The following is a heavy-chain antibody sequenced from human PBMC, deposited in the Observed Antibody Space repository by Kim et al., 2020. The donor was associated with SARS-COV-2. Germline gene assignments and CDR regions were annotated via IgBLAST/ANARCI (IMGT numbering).Heavy chain of an antibody. J-gene: IGHJ1*01. CDR2: INQGGGER. CDR1: GFTFSTYW. CDR3: TTDLEY. Sequence: GGSLRLSCAASGFTFSTYWMTWVRQAPGKGLEWVANINQGGGERNYVGSVEGRFTISRDDAKNSLYLQMISLRAEDTALYYCTTDLEYWGQGILFTV. V-gene: IGHV3-7*05.